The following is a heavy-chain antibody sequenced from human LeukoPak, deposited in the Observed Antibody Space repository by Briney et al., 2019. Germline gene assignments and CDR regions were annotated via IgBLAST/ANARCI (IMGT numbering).Heavy chain of an antibody. D-gene: IGHD6-13*01. V-gene: IGHV3-53*01. CDR2: IYSGGAT. CDR3: ARVPGYS. Sequence: PGGSLRLSCAASGFDVGRNYMTWVRQAPGKGLEWVSFIYSGGATYYADSVRARFTISRDSSKNTMYLQMNSLRVEDTAVYYCARVPGYSWGQGTLVTVSS. CDR1: GFDVGRNY. J-gene: IGHJ4*02.